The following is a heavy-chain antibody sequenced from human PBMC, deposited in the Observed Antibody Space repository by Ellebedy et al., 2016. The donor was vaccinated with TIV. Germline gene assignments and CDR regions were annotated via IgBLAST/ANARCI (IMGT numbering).Heavy chain of an antibody. Sequence: GESLKISCTASGFIFGDYAMSWVRQAPGKGLEWVGFIRSKAYGATTQFAASVRGRFTIPRDDSKSIAYLQTNSLKTDHTAVYYCTRAPNYYDKSGDYYYYGLDVWGQGTTVTVSS. J-gene: IGHJ6*02. CDR1: GFIFGDYA. V-gene: IGHV3-49*04. CDR3: TRAPNYYDKSGDYYYYGLDV. CDR2: IRSKAYGATT. D-gene: IGHD3-22*01.